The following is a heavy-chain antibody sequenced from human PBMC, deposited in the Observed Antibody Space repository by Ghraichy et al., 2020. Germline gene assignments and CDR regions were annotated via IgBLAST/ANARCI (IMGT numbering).Heavy chain of an antibody. D-gene: IGHD6-19*01. J-gene: IGHJ4*02. CDR1: GGSISDNSYF. CDR3: TRRRSGSHVDY. Sequence: SETLSLTCTVSGGSISDNSYFWGWVRQPPAKGLEWIGSLRFSGGTYYNSSLKSRVTMSVDTSTNQFSLQLTSVTAADTAVYYCTRRRSGSHVDYWGQGALVSVSS. V-gene: IGHV4-39*01. CDR2: LRFSGGT.